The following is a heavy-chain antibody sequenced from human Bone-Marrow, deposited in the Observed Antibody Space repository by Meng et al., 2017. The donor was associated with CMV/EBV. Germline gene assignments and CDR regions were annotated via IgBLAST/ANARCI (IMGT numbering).Heavy chain of an antibody. Sequence: TFSTYGMHCVRQAPGKALEWVAVISDDGDSQKYADSVKGRFTISRDTFKNTLYLQMNSLRVEDTALYYCVKERGTGKWKDVSLYYFDYWGQGTLVTVSS. J-gene: IGHJ4*02. V-gene: IGHV3-30*18. CDR2: ISDDGDSQ. D-gene: IGHD3-10*01. CDR3: VKERGTGKWKDVSLYYFDY. CDR1: TFSTYG.